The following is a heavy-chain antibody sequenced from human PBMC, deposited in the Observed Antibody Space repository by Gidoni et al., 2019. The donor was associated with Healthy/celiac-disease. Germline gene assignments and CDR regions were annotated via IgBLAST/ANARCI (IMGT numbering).Heavy chain of an antibody. Sequence: QLQLQESRPGLVKPSETLSLTCTVSGGSISSSSYYWGWIRQPPGKGLEWIGSIYYSGSTYYNPSSKSRVTISVDTSKSQFSLKLSSVTAADTAVYYCARRIPYYYGSGSYYSFFDYWGQGTLVTVSS. V-gene: IGHV4-39*01. D-gene: IGHD3-10*01. J-gene: IGHJ4*02. CDR2: IYYSGST. CDR1: GGSISSSSYY. CDR3: ARRIPYYYGSGSYYSFFDY.